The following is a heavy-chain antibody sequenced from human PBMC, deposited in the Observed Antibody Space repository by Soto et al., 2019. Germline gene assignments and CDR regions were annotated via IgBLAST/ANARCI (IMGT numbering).Heavy chain of an antibody. CDR3: AATNV. J-gene: IGHJ6*02. CDR1: GFNLSNYG. Sequence: GGSLRLSCAASGFNLSNYGMHWVRQAPGKGLEWVAVILNDGSKKYYGDSVEGRFTISRDNSKNTLYLQMNSLRAEDTAVYYCAATNVWGQGATVTVSS. CDR2: ILNDGSKK. V-gene: IGHV3-30*03.